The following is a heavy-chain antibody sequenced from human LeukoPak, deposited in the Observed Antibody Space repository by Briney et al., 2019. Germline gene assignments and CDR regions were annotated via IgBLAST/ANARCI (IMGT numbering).Heavy chain of an antibody. Sequence: PSETLSLTCAVSGGSISSSNWWSWVRQPPGEGLEWIGEIYHSGSTNYNPSLKSRVTISLDKSKNQFSLKLSSVTAADTAVYYCARADRQLVYYWGQGTLVTVSS. J-gene: IGHJ4*02. CDR3: ARADRQLVYY. V-gene: IGHV4-4*02. CDR1: GGSISSSNW. D-gene: IGHD6-13*01. CDR2: IYHSGST.